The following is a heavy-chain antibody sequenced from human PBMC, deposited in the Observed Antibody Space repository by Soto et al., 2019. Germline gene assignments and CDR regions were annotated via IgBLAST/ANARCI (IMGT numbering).Heavy chain of an antibody. CDR1: GETFRRDV. D-gene: IGHD6-6*01. Sequence: SVKVSCKAPGETFRRDVISWVRQAPGQGLEWLGGITPMSGTTDYAQKFQGRVTISADKSTGTAYFELSSLTFDDTGVYYCARGVSMAGRPGFFHHSGQGSLVTVSS. CDR3: ARGVSMAGRPGFFHH. CDR2: ITPMSGTT. V-gene: IGHV1-69*06. J-gene: IGHJ1*01.